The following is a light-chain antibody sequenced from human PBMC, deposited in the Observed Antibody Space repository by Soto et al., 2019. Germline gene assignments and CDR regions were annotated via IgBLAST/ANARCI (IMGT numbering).Light chain of an antibody. V-gene: IGLV2-14*03. CDR1: SSDVGYYNY. Sequence: QSALTQPASVSGSPGQSITISCTGTSSDVGYYNYVSWYQQHPGKAPKLMIYDVRYRPSGVSDRFSGSKSGNTASLTLSGLQAEDAADYYCSSYTSSSTLVFGTGTKVTVL. J-gene: IGLJ1*01. CDR2: DVR. CDR3: SSYTSSSTLV.